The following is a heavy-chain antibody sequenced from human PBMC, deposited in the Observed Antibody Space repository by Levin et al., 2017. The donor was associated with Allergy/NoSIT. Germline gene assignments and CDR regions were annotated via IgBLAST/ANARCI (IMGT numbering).Heavy chain of an antibody. D-gene: IGHD1-26*01. CDR2: INSDGSST. V-gene: IGHV3-74*01. J-gene: IGHJ4*02. CDR1: GFTLSTYW. Sequence: LSLTCAASGFTLSTYWMHWVRQAPGKGLVWVSRINSDGSSTSYADSVKGRFTISRDDARNTLYLQMNSLRAEDTAVYYCARDAMGATGYWGQGTLVSVSS. CDR3: ARDAMGATGY.